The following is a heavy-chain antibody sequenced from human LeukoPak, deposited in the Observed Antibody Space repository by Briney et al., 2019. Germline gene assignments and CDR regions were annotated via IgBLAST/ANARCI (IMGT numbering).Heavy chain of an antibody. V-gene: IGHV3-11*01. Sequence: GGSLRLSCAASGFTFSDYYMIWIRQAPGKGLEWLSYIGSSGSTIYYADSVKGRFTISRDNAKNSLYLQMNSLRAEDTAVYYCARAYSSNWNFDGFDPWGQGTLVTVSS. J-gene: IGHJ5*02. CDR3: ARAYSSNWNFDGFDP. CDR2: IGSSGSTI. CDR1: GFTFSDYY. D-gene: IGHD6-13*01.